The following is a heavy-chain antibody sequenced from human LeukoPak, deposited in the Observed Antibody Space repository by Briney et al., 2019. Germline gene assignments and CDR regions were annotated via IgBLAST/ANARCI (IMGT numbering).Heavy chain of an antibody. CDR2: IYSVGST. CDR3: ARGLDYGDYFDC. J-gene: IGHJ4*02. Sequence: GGSLRLSCAASGFTVSSNYMSWVRQAPGKGLEWVSVIYSVGSTYYADSVKGRFTISRDNSKNTLYLQMNSLRAEDTAVYYCARGLDYGDYFDCWGQGTLVPVSS. D-gene: IGHD4-17*01. CDR1: GFTVSSNY. V-gene: IGHV3-53*01.